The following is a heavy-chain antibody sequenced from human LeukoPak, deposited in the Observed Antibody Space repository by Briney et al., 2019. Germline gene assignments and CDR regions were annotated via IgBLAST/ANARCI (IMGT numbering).Heavy chain of an antibody. CDR2: IYPGDSYT. CDR3: ARRPPPDYGSGSVNYYFDY. J-gene: IGHJ4*02. V-gene: IGHV5-51*01. CDR1: GYIFTNYW. D-gene: IGHD3-10*01. Sequence: LGESLKISCKGSGYIFTNYWIGWLRQMPGKGLEWMGIIYPGDSYTRYSPSFQGQVTISAAKSISTAYLQWSSLKASDTAMYYCARRPPPDYGSGSVNYYFDYWGQGTLVTVSS.